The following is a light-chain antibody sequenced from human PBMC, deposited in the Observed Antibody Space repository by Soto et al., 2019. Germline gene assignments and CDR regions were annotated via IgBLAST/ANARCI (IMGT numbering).Light chain of an antibody. Sequence: QSALTQPPSVSGAPGLRVTISCTGSRSNIGAGYDVHWYQQLPGTAPKLLIYGNSNRPSGVPDRFSGSKSGTSASLAITGLQAEDEADYYCQSYDSSLSGFYVFGTGTKVTV. CDR3: QSYDSSLSGFYV. V-gene: IGLV1-40*01. CDR1: RSNIGAGYD. J-gene: IGLJ1*01. CDR2: GNS.